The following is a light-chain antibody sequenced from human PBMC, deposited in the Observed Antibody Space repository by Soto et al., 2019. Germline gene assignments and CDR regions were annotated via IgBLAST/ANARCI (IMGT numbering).Light chain of an antibody. Sequence: QSALTQPASVSGSPGQSITISCTGTSSDVGSYNLVSWYQQHPGKAPKLMIYEGSKRPSGVSNRFSGSKSGNTASLTISGVQTEDEADYYCCSFVGSSTVVFGGGTKLTVL. CDR3: CSFVGSSTVV. CDR1: SSDVGSYNL. J-gene: IGLJ2*01. CDR2: EGS. V-gene: IGLV2-23*01.